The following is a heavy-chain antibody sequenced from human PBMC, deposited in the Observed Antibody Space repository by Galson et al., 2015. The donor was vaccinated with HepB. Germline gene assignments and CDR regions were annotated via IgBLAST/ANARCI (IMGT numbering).Heavy chain of an antibody. J-gene: IGHJ6*03. Sequence: SVKVSCKVSGYTLTELSMHWVRQAPGKGLEWMGGFDPEDGETIYAQKFQGRVTMTEDTSTDTAYMELSSLRSEDTAVYYCATALGYCSGGSCYSEGYYYYYYMDVWGKGTTVTVSS. V-gene: IGHV1-24*01. CDR3: ATALGYCSGGSCYSEGYYYYYYMDV. CDR2: FDPEDGET. D-gene: IGHD2-15*01. CDR1: GYTLTELS.